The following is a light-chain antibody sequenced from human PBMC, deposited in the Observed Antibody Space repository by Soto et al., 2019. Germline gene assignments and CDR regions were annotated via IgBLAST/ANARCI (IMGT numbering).Light chain of an antibody. V-gene: IGKV1-5*01. CDR3: LQHNTYPRT. Sequence: DIQLTQSPSTLSASVGDRVTITCRASQSLGRFLVWHQQKPGKAPKLLISDVSNLASGVPSRFSGRGYGTEFTLTISSLQPEDFATYYCLQHNTYPRTFGQGTKVDIK. CDR2: DVS. J-gene: IGKJ1*01. CDR1: QSLGRF.